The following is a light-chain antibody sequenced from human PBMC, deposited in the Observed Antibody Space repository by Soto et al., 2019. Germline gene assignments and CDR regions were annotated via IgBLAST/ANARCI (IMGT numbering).Light chain of an antibody. CDR2: GAS. CDR1: LRVSSNF. CDR3: QQYGSSPRT. Sequence: EIVLTQSPGTLSLSPGERAILSCRACLRVSSNFLGWYQQRPDQAPRLLIYGASSRATGIPDRFSGSVSGTDFTLTINRLEPEDFAVYYRQQYGSSPRTFGQGTKVDIK. J-gene: IGKJ1*01. V-gene: IGKV3-20*01.